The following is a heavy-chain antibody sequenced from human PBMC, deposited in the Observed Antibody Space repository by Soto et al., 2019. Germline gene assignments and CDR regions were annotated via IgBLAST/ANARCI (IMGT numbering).Heavy chain of an antibody. CDR2: ISSSSSYI. CDR3: ARVSDYYYGMDV. V-gene: IGHV3-21*01. CDR1: GFTFSTYS. Sequence: GGSLRLSCAASGFTFSTYSMNWVRQAPGKGLEWVSSISSSSSYIYYADSVKGRFTISRDNAKNSLYLQMNSLRAEDTAVYYCARVSDYYYGMDVWGQGTTVTVSS. J-gene: IGHJ6*02.